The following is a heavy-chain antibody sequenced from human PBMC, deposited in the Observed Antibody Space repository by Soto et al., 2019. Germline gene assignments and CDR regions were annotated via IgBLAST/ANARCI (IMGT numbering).Heavy chain of an antibody. CDR2: INHSGST. D-gene: IGHD4-4*01. CDR1: GGSFSGYY. CDR3: ARRRARGVTPRLYYFDY. J-gene: IGHJ4*02. V-gene: IGHV4-34*01. Sequence: PSETLSLTCAVYGGSFSGYYWSWIRQPPGKGLEWIGEINHSGSTNYNPSLKSRVTISVDTSKNQFSLKLSSVTAADTAVYYCARRRARGVTPRLYYFDYWGQGTLVTVSS.